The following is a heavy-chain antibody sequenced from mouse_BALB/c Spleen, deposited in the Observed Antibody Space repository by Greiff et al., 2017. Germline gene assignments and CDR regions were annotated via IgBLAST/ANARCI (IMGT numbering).Heavy chain of an antibody. V-gene: IGHV5-9-4*01. J-gene: IGHJ4*01. CDR2: ISSGGSYT. Sequence: EVMLVASGGGLVKPGGSLKLSCAASGFTFSSYAMSWVRQSPEKRLEWVAEISSGGSYTYYPDTVTGRFTISRDNAKNILYLEMSSLRSEDTARYNCARDRSTYAMDYWGKGTSGTVS. CDR1: GFTFSSYA. CDR3: ARDRSTYAMDY.